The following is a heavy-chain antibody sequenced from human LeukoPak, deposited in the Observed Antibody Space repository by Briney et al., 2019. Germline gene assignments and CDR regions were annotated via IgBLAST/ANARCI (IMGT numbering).Heavy chain of an antibody. CDR2: IYYSGST. Sequence: SETLSLTCAVSGGSISSGGYSWSWIRQPPGKGLEWIGYIYYSGSTYYNQSLKSRVTISVDTSKNQFSLKLSSVTAADTAVFYCARRGISQGYYMDVWGKGTTVTISS. D-gene: IGHD6-13*01. CDR3: ARRGISQGYYMDV. J-gene: IGHJ6*03. V-gene: IGHV4-30-2*03. CDR1: GGSISSGGYS.